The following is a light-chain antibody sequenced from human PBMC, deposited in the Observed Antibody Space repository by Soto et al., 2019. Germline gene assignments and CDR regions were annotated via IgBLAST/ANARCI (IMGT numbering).Light chain of an antibody. V-gene: IGKV3-20*01. Sequence: EIVLTQSPDTLSLSPGERATLSCRASQSVRSERLAWYQQKRGQAPRLVIFDASVRASGIPERFRGSGSGTDFTLTITRLEPEDFAVYYCQEYAGPPPITFGRGTRLDIK. CDR1: QSVRSER. J-gene: IGKJ5*01. CDR2: DAS. CDR3: QEYAGPPPIT.